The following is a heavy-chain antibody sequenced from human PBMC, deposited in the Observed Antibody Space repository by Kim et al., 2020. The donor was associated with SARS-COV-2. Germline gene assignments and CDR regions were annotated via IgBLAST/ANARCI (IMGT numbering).Heavy chain of an antibody. CDR3: ARAGAAIGYYGMDV. J-gene: IGHJ6*02. D-gene: IGHD2-2*02. Sequence: NPSLEARVPISVDTSKNQFSLKLSSVTAADTAVYYCARAGAAIGYYGMDVWGQGTTVTVSS. V-gene: IGHV4-34*01.